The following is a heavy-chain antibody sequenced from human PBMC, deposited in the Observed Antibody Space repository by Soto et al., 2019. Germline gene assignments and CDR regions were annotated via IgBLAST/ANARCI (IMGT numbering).Heavy chain of an antibody. Sequence: KTSETLSLTCSVSGGSVSDKTYYWSWIRQPPGKRLEWIGYVYYSGTTNYNPSLKSRVTISVDLSKNRFSLRLSSVTTADTALYYCARNTDAHHTLRSRYLLDYWGQGTLVTVSS. V-gene: IGHV4-61*01. D-gene: IGHD4-17*01. J-gene: IGHJ4*02. CDR2: VYYSGTT. CDR1: GGSVSDKTYY. CDR3: ARNTDAHHTLRSRYLLDY.